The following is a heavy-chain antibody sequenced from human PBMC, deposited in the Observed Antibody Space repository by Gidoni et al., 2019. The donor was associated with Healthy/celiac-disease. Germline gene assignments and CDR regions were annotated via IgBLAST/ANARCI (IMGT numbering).Heavy chain of an antibody. V-gene: IGHV1-69*06. J-gene: IGHJ3*02. Sequence: QLQLVQSGAKVKKPGSSAKVSCKASGSTLHSSAISWVRQAPGQGLEWMGGIIPIFGTANYEQKFQGRVTITADKSTSTAYMELSSMRSEDTAVYYCARWETYCGGDCYSFDIWGQGTMVTVSS. CDR1: GSTLHSSA. CDR3: ARWETYCGGDCYSFDI. CDR2: IIPIFGTA. D-gene: IGHD2-21*01.